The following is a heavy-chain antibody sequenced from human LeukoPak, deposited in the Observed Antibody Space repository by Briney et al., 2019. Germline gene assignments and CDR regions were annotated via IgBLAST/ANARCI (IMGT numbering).Heavy chain of an antibody. J-gene: IGHJ5*02. CDR3: ESSITKAGGS. V-gene: IGHV3-21*04. CDR1: GFTFSSYS. Sequence: GGSLRLSCAASGFTFSSYSMNWVRQAPGKGLEWVPSISSSSYIYYADSVKGRFTISRDNAKNSLYLQMNSLRIEDTAVYYCESSITKAGGSWGQGTLVTVSS. CDR2: ISSSSYI. D-gene: IGHD2-21*01.